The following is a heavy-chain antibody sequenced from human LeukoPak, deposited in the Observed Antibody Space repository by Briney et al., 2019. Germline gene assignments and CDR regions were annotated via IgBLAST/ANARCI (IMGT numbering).Heavy chain of an antibody. V-gene: IGHV1-46*01. J-gene: IGHJ4*02. CDR3: ARGGDIVVVPAAH. CDR1: VYTFTSYY. Sequence: ASVKVSCKASVYTFTSYYMHWVRQAPGQGLEWMGIINPSGGSTSYEQKSQGRVTMTRDMSTSTVYMEVSSLRCEDTAVYYCARGGDIVVVPAAHWGQGTLVTVSS. D-gene: IGHD2-2*01. CDR2: INPSGGST.